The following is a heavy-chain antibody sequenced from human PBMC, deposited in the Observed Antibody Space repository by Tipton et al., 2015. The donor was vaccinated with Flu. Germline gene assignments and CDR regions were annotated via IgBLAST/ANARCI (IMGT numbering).Heavy chain of an antibody. D-gene: IGHD7-27*01. CDR1: GFTFSNYE. Sequence: SLRLSCAASGFTFSNYEMNWVRQAPGEGLEWLSYISSGASTISYADSVRGRFTISRDNAKNSLYLQLNSLRAEDTALYYCATLTADDYWGQGDVVTVSS. CDR2: ISSGASTI. V-gene: IGHV3-48*03. J-gene: IGHJ4*02. CDR3: ATLTADDY.